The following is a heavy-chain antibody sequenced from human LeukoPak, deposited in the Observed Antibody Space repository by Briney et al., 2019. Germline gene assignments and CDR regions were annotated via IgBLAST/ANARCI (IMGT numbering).Heavy chain of an antibody. CDR1: GYTLTDHY. V-gene: IGHV1-2*02. CDR3: ARGGTMTASRGLDY. D-gene: IGHD3-10*01. Sequence: ASVKVSCKASGYTLTDHYMHWVRQAPGQGLEWMGWINPNSGVTNSAQRFQARVTMTRDTSISTAYLELYMVNSDDTAVYFCARGGTMTASRGLDYWARGPWSPSPQ. J-gene: IGHJ4*02. CDR2: INPNSGVT.